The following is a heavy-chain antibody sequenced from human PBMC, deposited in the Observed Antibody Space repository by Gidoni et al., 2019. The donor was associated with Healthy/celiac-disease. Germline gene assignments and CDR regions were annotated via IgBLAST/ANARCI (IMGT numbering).Heavy chain of an antibody. J-gene: IGHJ6*02. CDR1: GFTFGDYA. CDR2: IRSKAYGGTT. CDR3: TRVAIGYSYGHVEPVEYYYGMDV. Sequence: EVQLVESGGGLVQPGRSLRLSCTASGFTFGDYAMSWFRQAPGKGLEWVGFIRSKAYGGTTEYAASVKGRFTISRDDSKSIAYLQMNSLKTEDTAVYYCTRVAIGYSYGHVEPVEYYYGMDVWGQGTTVTVSS. V-gene: IGHV3-49*03. D-gene: IGHD5-18*01.